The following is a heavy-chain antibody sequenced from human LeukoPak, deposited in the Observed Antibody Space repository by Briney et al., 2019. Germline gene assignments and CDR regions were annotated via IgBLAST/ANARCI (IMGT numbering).Heavy chain of an antibody. J-gene: IGHJ4*02. CDR3: AKDYCSSTSCPQKD. CDR1: GFTFSNYA. CDR2: ISDSAVGT. V-gene: IGHV3-23*01. D-gene: IGHD2-2*01. Sequence: GGSLRLSCATSGFTFSNYAMSWVCQAPGKGLEWVSIISDSAVGTYYTDSVKGRFTISRDNSKNTLYLQMNSLRAEDTAICYCAKDYCSSTSCPQKDWGQGTLVTVSS.